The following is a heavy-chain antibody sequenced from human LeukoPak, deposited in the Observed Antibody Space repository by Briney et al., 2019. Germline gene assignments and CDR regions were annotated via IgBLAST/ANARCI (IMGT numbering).Heavy chain of an antibody. V-gene: IGHV1-46*01. CDR2: INPSGGTT. CDR3: ARAGLLNWEKGVFY. D-gene: IGHD1-26*01. Sequence: GASVKVSCKASGYTFTTYYMHWVRQAPGQGLEWMGIINPSGGTTTYAPKFQGRVTMTRDMSTSTVYMELSSLRFEDTAMYYCARAGLLNWEKGVFYWGQGTLVTVSS. CDR1: GYTFTTYY. J-gene: IGHJ4*02.